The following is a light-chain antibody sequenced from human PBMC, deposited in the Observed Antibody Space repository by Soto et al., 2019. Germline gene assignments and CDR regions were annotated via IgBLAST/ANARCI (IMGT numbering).Light chain of an antibody. CDR3: QSYDSSLRGVL. J-gene: IGLJ2*01. CDR2: GDI. Sequence: QSVLTRPPSVSGAPGQRVTISCTGSSSNIGAGYNVHWYQQLPGTAPKLLIYGDIDRPSGVPDRFSGSKSGTSASLAITGLQAEDEADYYCQSYDSSLRGVLFGGGTKLTVL. V-gene: IGLV1-40*01. CDR1: SSNIGAGYN.